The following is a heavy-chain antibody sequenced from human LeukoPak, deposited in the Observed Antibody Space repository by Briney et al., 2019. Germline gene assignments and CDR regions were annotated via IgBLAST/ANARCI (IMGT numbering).Heavy chain of an antibody. J-gene: IGHJ4*02. V-gene: IGHV1-69*06. D-gene: IGHD6-13*01. CDR1: GGTFSSYA. CDR2: IIPIFGTA. CDR3: ATRALNLYSSSWKLDY. Sequence: GASVKVSCKASGGTFSSYAISWVRQAPGQGLEWMGGIIPIFGTANYAQKFQGRVTITADKSTSTAYMELSSLRSEDTAVYYCATRALNLYSSSWKLDYWGQGTLVTVSS.